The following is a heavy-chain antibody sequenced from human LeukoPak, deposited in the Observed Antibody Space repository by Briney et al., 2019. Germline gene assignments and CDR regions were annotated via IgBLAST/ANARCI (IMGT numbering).Heavy chain of an antibody. J-gene: IGHJ4*02. Sequence: PGGSLRLSYAASRFTFTSYALSWVRQAPGKGLEWVSAISGSGGSTYYADSVKGRFTISRDNSKNTLYLQMNNLRAEDTAIYYCAKAKGVYYDILTGYYPFDYWGQGTLVTVSS. D-gene: IGHD3-9*01. V-gene: IGHV3-23*01. CDR3: AKAKGVYYDILTGYYPFDY. CDR2: ISGSGGST. CDR1: RFTFTSYA.